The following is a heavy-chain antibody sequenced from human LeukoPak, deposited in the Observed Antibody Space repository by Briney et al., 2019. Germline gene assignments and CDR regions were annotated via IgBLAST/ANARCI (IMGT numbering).Heavy chain of an antibody. J-gene: IGHJ4*02. D-gene: IGHD3-22*01. CDR3: ATGPYYYDSSGHDY. CDR1: GGSFSGYY. V-gene: IGHV4-34*01. CDR2: INHSGST. Sequence: SETLSLTCAVYGGSFSGYYWSWVRQPPGKGLEWIGEINHSGSTNYNPSLKSRVTISVDTSKNQFSLKLSSVTAADTAVYYCATGPYYYDSSGHDYWGQGTLVTVSS.